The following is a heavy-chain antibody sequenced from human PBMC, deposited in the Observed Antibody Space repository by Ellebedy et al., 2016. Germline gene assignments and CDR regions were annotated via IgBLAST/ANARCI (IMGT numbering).Heavy chain of an antibody. CDR2: RNQDGSEK. CDR1: GFTFSSYW. CDR3: ARDRENSGSSDH. V-gene: IGHV3-7*04. J-gene: IGHJ5*02. Sequence: GESLKISCAASGFTFSSYWMSWVRQAPGKGLEWVANRNQDGSEKYYVDSVKGRFTISRDNAKNSLYLQMNSLRAEDTAVYYCARDRENSGSSDHWGQGTLVTVSS. D-gene: IGHD1-26*01.